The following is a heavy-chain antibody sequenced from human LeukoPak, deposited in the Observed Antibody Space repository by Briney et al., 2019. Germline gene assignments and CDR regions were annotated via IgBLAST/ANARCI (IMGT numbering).Heavy chain of an antibody. Sequence: VASVKVSCKASGYSFADYYMHWVRQAPGQGLEWMGWIKPNSGGTRSAQKFQGRVTMTRDTSISTAYMELSSLRSEDTAVYYCARDRYSGGLLGLNYYYYYMDVWGKGTTVTVSS. V-gene: IGHV1-2*02. CDR1: GYSFADYY. CDR2: IKPNSGGT. J-gene: IGHJ6*03. D-gene: IGHD1-26*01. CDR3: ARDRYSGGLLGLNYYYYYMDV.